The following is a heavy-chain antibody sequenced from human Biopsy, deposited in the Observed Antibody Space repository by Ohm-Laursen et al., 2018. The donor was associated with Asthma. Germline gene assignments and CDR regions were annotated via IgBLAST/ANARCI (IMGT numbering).Heavy chain of an antibody. V-gene: IGHV3-30*03. CDR1: GFSFSNFG. CDR3: ARDVMEWYLPAFDF. D-gene: IGHD3-3*01. CDR2: GGSYYDGGLK. Sequence: SLRLSCAAAGFSFSNFGMHWVRQAPGKGLEWVAVGGSYYDGGLKYYADSVNGRFTVSRDDSKNTLYLQMNSLRPDDTAVYYCARDVMEWYLPAFDFWGQGTLVTVSS. J-gene: IGHJ4*02.